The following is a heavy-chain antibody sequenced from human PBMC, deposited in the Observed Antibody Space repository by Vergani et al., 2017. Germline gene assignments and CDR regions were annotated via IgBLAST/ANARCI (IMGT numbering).Heavy chain of an antibody. CDR1: GGSISSGGYY. CDR3: ARVERGDGYNYYVDY. V-gene: IGHV4-31*03. Sequence: QVQLQESGPGLVKPSQTLSLTCTVSGGSISSGGYYWSWIRQHPGKGLEWIGYIYYSGSTYYNPSLKSRVTISVDTSKNQFSLKLSSVTAADTAVYYCARVERGDGYNYYVDYWGQGTLVTVSS. J-gene: IGHJ4*02. D-gene: IGHD5-24*01. CDR2: IYYSGST.